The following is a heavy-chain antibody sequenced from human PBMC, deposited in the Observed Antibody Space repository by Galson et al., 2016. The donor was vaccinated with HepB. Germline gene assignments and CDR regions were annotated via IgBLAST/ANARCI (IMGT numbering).Heavy chain of an antibody. CDR2: AYFRAKWSN. CDR1: GDSVSSNSAA. J-gene: IGHJ4*01. V-gene: IGHV6-1*01. Sequence: CAISGDSVSSNSAAWNWIRQSPSRGLEWLGRAYFRAKWSNDSAPFVASRLVIHADTSKNQFSLQLNSVTPADTAVYYCVRVRGQGWHFGDWGHGTLVTVSS. CDR3: VRVRGQGWHFGD. D-gene: IGHD2-15*01.